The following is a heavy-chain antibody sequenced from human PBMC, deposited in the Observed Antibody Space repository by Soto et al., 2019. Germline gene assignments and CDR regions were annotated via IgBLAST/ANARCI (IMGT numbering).Heavy chain of an antibody. CDR3: ARGGIVTGFGAFDI. V-gene: IGHV4-31*03. CDR2: IYSSGST. J-gene: IGHJ3*02. Sequence: QVQLQESGPGLVKPSQTLSLTCTVSGGSISSGGYYWSWIRQHPGKGLEWIGYIYSSGSTYYNPSLKRRVTISVDTSKNQFSLKLSSVTAADTAVYSCARGGIVTGFGAFDIWGQGTMVNVSS. CDR1: GGSISSGGYY. D-gene: IGHD3-16*01.